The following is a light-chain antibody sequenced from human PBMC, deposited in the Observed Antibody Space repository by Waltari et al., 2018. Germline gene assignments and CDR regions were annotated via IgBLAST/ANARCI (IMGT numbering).Light chain of an antibody. V-gene: IGKV3-15*01. CDR3: QHYNSWPPIT. CDR2: GAS. CDR1: QSVSTH. Sequence: ETVMTQSPATLSVSPGERATPSCRANQSVSTHLAWYQQKPGQAPRLLIYGASTRATGVPGRFSASGSGTEFTLTISSLQSEDFAVYYCQHYNSWPPITFGQGTRLEIK. J-gene: IGKJ5*01.